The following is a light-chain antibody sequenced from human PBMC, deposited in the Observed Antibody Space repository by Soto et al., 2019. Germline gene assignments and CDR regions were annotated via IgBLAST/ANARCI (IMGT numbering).Light chain of an antibody. J-gene: IGKJ4*02. Sequence: EIVVTQSQGTLSLSPGERATLSCRASQSVSSSYLAWYQQKPGQAPRLLIHGATNRATGIPDRFSGRGSGTDLTLTISRLEPEDFAVYYCQQYESFPLTFGGGTKVDIK. V-gene: IGKV3-20*01. CDR2: GAT. CDR3: QQYESFPLT. CDR1: QSVSSSY.